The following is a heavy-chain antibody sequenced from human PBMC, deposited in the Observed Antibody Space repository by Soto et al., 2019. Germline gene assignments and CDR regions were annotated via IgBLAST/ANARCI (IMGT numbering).Heavy chain of an antibody. CDR1: GGSISSADDS. D-gene: IGHD3-3*01. V-gene: IGHV4-30-4*01. Sequence: SETLSLTCTVSGGSISSADDSWSWVRQPPGKGLEWIGHRSYSGSAYYNPSLESRVTTSVDTSKNQFSLRLSSVTAADTAVYYCAREASGHITIFGVALGGAMDVWGQGTTVTVSS. CDR3: AREASGHITIFGVALGGAMDV. CDR2: RSYSGSA. J-gene: IGHJ6*02.